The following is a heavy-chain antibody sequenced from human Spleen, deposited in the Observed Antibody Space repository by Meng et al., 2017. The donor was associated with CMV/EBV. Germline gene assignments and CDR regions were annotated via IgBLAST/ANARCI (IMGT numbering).Heavy chain of an antibody. CDR3: ARRRDGYNSIDY. CDR2: IYPGYSDT. J-gene: IGHJ4*02. CDR1: GYMFSNYW. Sequence: GGSLRLSCKGSGYMFSNYWIGWVRQMPGKGLEWMGIIYPGYSDTRYSPYFKGQVTISADKSISSAYLQWTSLKASDTAVYYCARRRDGYNSIDYWGQGTLVTVSS. V-gene: IGHV5-51*01. D-gene: IGHD5-24*01.